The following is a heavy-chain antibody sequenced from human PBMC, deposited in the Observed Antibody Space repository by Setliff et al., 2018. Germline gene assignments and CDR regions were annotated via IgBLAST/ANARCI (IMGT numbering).Heavy chain of an antibody. V-gene: IGHV4-61*01. D-gene: IGHD3-3*01. Sequence: PSETLSLTCTVSGGSISSGSYYWSWIRQPPGKGLEWIGYIYYSGSTNYNPSLKSRVTISVDTSKNQFSLKLSSVTAADTAVYYCARVSMYYNFWSGYYGERGEYFDYWGQGTLVTVSS. CDR3: ARVSMYYNFWSGYYGERGEYFDY. CDR1: GGSISSGSYY. J-gene: IGHJ4*02. CDR2: IYYSGST.